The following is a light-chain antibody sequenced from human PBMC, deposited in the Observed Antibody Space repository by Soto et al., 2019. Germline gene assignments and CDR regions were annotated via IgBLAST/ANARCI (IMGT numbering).Light chain of an antibody. CDR1: SSNIGTNY. J-gene: IGLJ3*02. CDR2: KND. V-gene: IGLV1-47*01. CDR3: AAWDDSLSGLGV. Sequence: QSVLTQPPSASGTPGQRVTISCSGSSSNIGTNYVYWYQQLPGRAPKLLIYKNDQRPSGVPDRFSGSKSGTSASLAISGLRSEDEADYYCAAWDDSLSGLGVFGGGTKVTVL.